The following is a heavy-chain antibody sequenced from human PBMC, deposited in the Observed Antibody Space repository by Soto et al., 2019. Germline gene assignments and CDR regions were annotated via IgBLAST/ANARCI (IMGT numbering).Heavy chain of an antibody. Sequence: PGGSLRLSCAASGFTFSLFAIGWVRQAPGKGLEWVSGVSGSGGSTYYADSVKGRFTISRDNPKNTLYLQMSSLRAEDTAVYYCAKGWSIIDSWGQGTLVTVS. CDR2: VSGSGGST. V-gene: IGHV3-23*01. CDR3: AKGWSIIDS. CDR1: GFTFSLFA. D-gene: IGHD6-13*01. J-gene: IGHJ4*02.